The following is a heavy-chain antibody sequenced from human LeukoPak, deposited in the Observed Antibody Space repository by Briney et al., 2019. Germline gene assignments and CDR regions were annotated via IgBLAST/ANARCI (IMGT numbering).Heavy chain of an antibody. CDR2: INSDGSST. J-gene: IGHJ4*02. D-gene: IGHD3-10*01. Sequence: PGGSLRLSCAASGFTFSSYWMHWVRQAPGKGPVWVSRINSDGSSTSYADSVKGRFTISRDNAKNTLYLQMNSLRAEDTAVYYCARDITMVRGVFISYPKAHYFVYWGQGTLVTVSS. CDR1: GFTFSSYW. V-gene: IGHV3-74*01. CDR3: ARDITMVRGVFISYPKAHYFVY.